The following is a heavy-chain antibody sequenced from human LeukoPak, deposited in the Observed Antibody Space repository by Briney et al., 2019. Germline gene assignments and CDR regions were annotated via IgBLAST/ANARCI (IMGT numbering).Heavy chain of an antibody. CDR1: GFTFSSYW. CDR3: AKFIAAPFYFDY. Sequence: PGGSLRLSCAASGFTFSSYWMSWVRQAPGKGLEWVANIKKDGSEKYYVDSVKGRFTISRDNAKNSLYLQMNSLRAEDTAVYYCAKFIAAPFYFDYWGQGTLVTVSS. CDR2: IKKDGSEK. J-gene: IGHJ4*02. V-gene: IGHV3-7*01. D-gene: IGHD6-13*01.